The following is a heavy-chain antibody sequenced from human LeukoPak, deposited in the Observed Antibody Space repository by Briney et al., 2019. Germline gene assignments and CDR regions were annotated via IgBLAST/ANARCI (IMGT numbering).Heavy chain of an antibody. CDR2: IYYSGST. V-gene: IGHV4-39*01. CDR3: ARLGGSYYSQFDY. D-gene: IGHD1-26*01. Sequence: SETLSLTCTVSGGSISSSSYYWGWIRQPPGKGLEWIGSIYYSGSTYYNPSLKSRVTISVDTSKNQFSLKLSSVTAADTAVYYCARLGGSYYSQFDYWGQGTLVTVSS. CDR1: GGSISSSSYY. J-gene: IGHJ4*02.